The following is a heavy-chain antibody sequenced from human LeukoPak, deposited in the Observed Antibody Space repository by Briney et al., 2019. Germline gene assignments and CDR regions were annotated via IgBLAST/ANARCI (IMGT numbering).Heavy chain of an antibody. CDR3: TIAGSYRFDY. CDR1: GFTFSDYY. J-gene: IGHJ4*02. CDR2: ISSSGSTI. Sequence: PGGSLRLSCAASGFTFSDYYMSWIRQAPGKGLEWVSYISSSGSTIYYADSVKGRFTISRDNAKNTLYLQMNSLTVEDTAVYYCTIAGSYRFDYWGQGTLVTVSP. D-gene: IGHD3-16*02. V-gene: IGHV3-11*04.